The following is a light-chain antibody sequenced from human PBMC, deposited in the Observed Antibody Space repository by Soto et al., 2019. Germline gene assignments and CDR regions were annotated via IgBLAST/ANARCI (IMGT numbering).Light chain of an antibody. J-gene: IGKJ5*01. V-gene: IGKV3-20*01. CDR1: QSVSSSY. CDR2: GAS. CDR3: QQYGSSPLSIT. Sequence: EIVLTQSPGTLSLSPGERATLSCRASQSVSSSYLAWYQQKPGQAPRLLIYGASSRATGIPDRFSGSGSGTDFTLTISRLEPEDFAVYYCQQYGSSPLSITFGQGTRLRL.